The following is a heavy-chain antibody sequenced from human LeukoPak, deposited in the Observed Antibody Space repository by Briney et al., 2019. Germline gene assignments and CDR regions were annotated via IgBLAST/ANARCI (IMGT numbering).Heavy chain of an antibody. CDR2: IYYSGST. D-gene: IGHD3-16*01. Sequence: PSETLSLTCAVSGGSISSNSYYWGWIRQPPGKGLEWIGSIYYSGSTYYNPSLKSRVTISVDTSKNQFSLKLSSVTAADTAVYYCASLMTPRYYYYYYMDVWGKGTTVTISS. CDR1: GGSISSNSYY. CDR3: ASLMTPRYYYYYYMDV. J-gene: IGHJ6*03. V-gene: IGHV4-39*01.